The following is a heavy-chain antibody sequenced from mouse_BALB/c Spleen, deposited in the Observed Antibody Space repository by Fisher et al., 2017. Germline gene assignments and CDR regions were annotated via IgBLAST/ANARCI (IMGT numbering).Heavy chain of an antibody. CDR3: ARGLLRLPYAMDY. D-gene: IGHD1-2*01. Sequence: KFKGKATLTVDKSSSTAYMQLNSLTSEDSAVYYCARGLLRLPYAMDYWGQGTSVTVSS. J-gene: IGHJ4*01. V-gene: IGHV1-39*01.